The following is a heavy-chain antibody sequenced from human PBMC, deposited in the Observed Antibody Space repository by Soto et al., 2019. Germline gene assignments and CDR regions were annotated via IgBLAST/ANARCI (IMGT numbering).Heavy chain of an antibody. CDR2: IKQDGSEK. CDR1: GFTFSSYW. D-gene: IGHD3-22*01. Sequence: SLRLSCAAAGFTFSSYWMSWVRQAPGKGLEWVANIKQDGSEKYYVDSVKGRFTISRDNVKNSLYLQMNSLRAEDTAVYYCARDRGLYDSSGYYYARWGQGTLVTVSS. CDR3: ARDRGLYDSSGYYYAR. V-gene: IGHV3-7*01. J-gene: IGHJ4*02.